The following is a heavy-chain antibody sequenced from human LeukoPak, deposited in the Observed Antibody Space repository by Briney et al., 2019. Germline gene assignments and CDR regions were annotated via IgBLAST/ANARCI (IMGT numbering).Heavy chain of an antibody. Sequence: PSQTLSLTCTVSGGSISSGDYYWSWIRQPPGKGLESIGYIYYSGSTYYNPSLKSRVTISVDTSKNQVSLNLSSVTATDTAVYYCAREGSAYGMDVWGQGTTVTVSS. J-gene: IGHJ6*02. CDR2: IYYSGST. CDR1: GGSISSGDYY. CDR3: AREGSAYGMDV. V-gene: IGHV4-30-4*08. D-gene: IGHD2-15*01.